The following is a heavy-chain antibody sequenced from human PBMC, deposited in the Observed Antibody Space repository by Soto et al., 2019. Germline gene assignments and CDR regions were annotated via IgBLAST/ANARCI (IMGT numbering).Heavy chain of an antibody. D-gene: IGHD3-10*01. Sequence: QVQLVQSGAEMKKPGASVKVSCKASGYTFTSYDINWVRQATGQGLEWMGWMNPNSGNTGYAQKFQGRVTMTRNTSISTTYMELSSLRSADTAVYYCARGGVYGSGTYYNPDYFYYMDVWAKGTTVTVSS. J-gene: IGHJ6*03. CDR1: GYTFTSYD. CDR2: MNPNSGNT. CDR3: ARGGVYGSGTYYNPDYFYYMDV. V-gene: IGHV1-8*01.